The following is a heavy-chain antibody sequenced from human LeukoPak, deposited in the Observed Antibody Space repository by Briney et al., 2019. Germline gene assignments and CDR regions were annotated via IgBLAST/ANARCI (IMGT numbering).Heavy chain of an antibody. CDR2: IYPDDSDT. V-gene: IGHV5-51*01. J-gene: IGHJ4*02. CDR1: RYSFTNYW. D-gene: IGHD2-2*01. Sequence: AGESLKISCKGSRYSFTNYWIGWVRQMPGKGLEWMGIIYPDDSDTRYSPSFQGQVTISADKSISTAYLQWSSLKASDTAMYYCARHRVSYYCSSTSCFPTLDYWGQGTLVTVSS. CDR3: ARHRVSYYCSSTSCFPTLDY.